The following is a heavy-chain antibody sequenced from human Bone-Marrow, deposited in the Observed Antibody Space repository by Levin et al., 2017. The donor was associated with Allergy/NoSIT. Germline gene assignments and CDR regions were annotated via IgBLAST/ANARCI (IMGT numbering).Heavy chain of an antibody. Sequence: PGGSLRLSCSVSGFNVKTEGMSWVRQAPGKGLEWVSAMRGRGDPTFYADSVKGRFTISKDNFKNILYLLMDNLRADDTATYYCAKEESITTGGFDYWGQGALVMVSS. CDR1: GFNVKTEG. D-gene: IGHD1-14*01. J-gene: IGHJ4*02. CDR3: AKEESITTGGFDY. CDR2: MRGRGDPT. V-gene: IGHV3-23*01.